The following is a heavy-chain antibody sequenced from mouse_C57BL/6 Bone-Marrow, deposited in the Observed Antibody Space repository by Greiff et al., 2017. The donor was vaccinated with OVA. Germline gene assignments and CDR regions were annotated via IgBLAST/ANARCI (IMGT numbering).Heavy chain of an antibody. CDR1: GYAFTNYL. V-gene: IGHV1-54*01. D-gene: IGHD2-4*01. Sequence: QVQLQQSGAELVRPGTSVKVSCKASGYAFTNYLIEWVKQRPGQGLEWIGVINPGSGGTNYNEKFKGKATLTADKSSSTAYMQLSSLTSEDSAVYFCAREDDYDEGYYFDDWGQGTTLTVAS. CDR2: INPGSGGT. CDR3: AREDDYDEGYYFDD. J-gene: IGHJ2*01.